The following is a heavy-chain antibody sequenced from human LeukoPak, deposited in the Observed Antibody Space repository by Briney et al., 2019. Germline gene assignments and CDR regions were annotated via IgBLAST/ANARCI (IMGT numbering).Heavy chain of an antibody. CDR1: GFSFSTYS. J-gene: IGHJ4*02. Sequence: GGSLRLSCTASGFSFSTYSMNWVRQAPGKGLEWVSYIVGSSSNIYFADSVKGRFTISRDNAKNSLYLQMDSLRAEDTAVYYCATDSPETAAFDYWGQGTLVTVSS. D-gene: IGHD1-1*01. V-gene: IGHV3-48*04. CDR3: ATDSPETAAFDY. CDR2: IVGSSSNI.